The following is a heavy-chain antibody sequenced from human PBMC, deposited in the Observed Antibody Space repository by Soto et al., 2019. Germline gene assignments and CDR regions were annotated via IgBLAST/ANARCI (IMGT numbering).Heavy chain of an antibody. CDR1: GGSLSNYY. CDR2: IYYSGST. D-gene: IGHD3-9*01. J-gene: IGHJ4*02. Sequence: SETLSLTCTVSGGSLSNYYWNWIRQPPGKALEWIAYIYYSGSTNYNPPLKSRVTISVDTSKNQFSLKLSSVTAADTAVYYCARLLLRYFDWLFDYWGQGTLVTVSS. V-gene: IGHV4-59*01. CDR3: ARLLLRYFDWLFDY.